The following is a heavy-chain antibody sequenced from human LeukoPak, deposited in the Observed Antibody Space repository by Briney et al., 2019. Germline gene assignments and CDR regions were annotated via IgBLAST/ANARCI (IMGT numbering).Heavy chain of an antibody. CDR1: GYSFSSHW. D-gene: IGHD3-16*01. CDR3: ARRLWLGRDDAFDI. Sequence: GESLKISCKGSGYSFSSHWIGWVRQMPGKGLEWMGIIYPADSDTRYSLSFQGQVTISADKSITTAYLQWSSLKASDTAMYYCARRLWLGRDDAFDIWGQGTMVTVSS. V-gene: IGHV5-51*01. CDR2: IYPADSDT. J-gene: IGHJ3*02.